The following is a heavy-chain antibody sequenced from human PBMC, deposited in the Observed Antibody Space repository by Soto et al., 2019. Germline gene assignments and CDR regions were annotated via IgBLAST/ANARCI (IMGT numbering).Heavy chain of an antibody. CDR3: ARGRKTYYDIWSGNYYYYGMDV. CDR1: PYTITCYY. J-gene: IGHJ6*02. Sequence: SAKVSCKDSPYTITCYYMRLLQQAPGQWLESILWINPNSGGTNYAQKFQGWVTMTRDTSISTAYMELSRLRSDDTAVYYCARGRKTYYDIWSGNYYYYGMDVWGQGTTVTVSS. D-gene: IGHD3-3*01. CDR2: INPNSGGT. V-gene: IGHV1-2*04.